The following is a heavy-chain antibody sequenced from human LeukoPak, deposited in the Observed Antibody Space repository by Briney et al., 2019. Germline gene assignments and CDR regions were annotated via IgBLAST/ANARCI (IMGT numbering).Heavy chain of an antibody. CDR2: FIPVFPTP. CDR3: ATVRAAAAGSHYFES. Sequence: SVKVSCKASGGNHAISWVRQAPGPGLEWMGGFIPVFPTPNYAQKFQGRVTFTTDESTKTAYMELSSLRSEDTAVYYSATVRAAAAGSHYFESWGPGTLVTVSS. D-gene: IGHD6-13*01. J-gene: IGHJ4*02. V-gene: IGHV1-69*05. CDR1: GGNHA.